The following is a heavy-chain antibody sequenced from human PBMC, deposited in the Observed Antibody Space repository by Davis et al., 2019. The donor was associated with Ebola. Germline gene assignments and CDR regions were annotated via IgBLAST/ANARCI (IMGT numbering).Heavy chain of an antibody. CDR3: ARDLLEPLYYYYGMDV. Sequence: PGGSLRLSCAASGFTFDDYAMHWVRQAPGKGLEWVSLISGDGGSTYYADSVKGRFTISRDNAKNSLYLQMNSLRDEDTAVYYCARDLLEPLYYYYGMDVWGQGTTVTVSS. D-gene: IGHD1-1*01. J-gene: IGHJ6*02. V-gene: IGHV3-43*02. CDR1: GFTFDDYA. CDR2: ISGDGGST.